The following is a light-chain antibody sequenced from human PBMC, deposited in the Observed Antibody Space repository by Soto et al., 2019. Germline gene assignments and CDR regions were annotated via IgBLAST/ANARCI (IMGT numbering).Light chain of an antibody. CDR2: VNNDGRH. Sequence: QSVLTQSPSASASLGASVKLTCTLSSGHSSYAIAWHQQQPKKGPRFLMKVNNDGRHNKGDGIPDRFSGSSSGPERYLTISSLQSEDEADYYCQTWGSDIVVFGGGTKVTVL. CDR1: SGHSSYA. J-gene: IGLJ3*02. V-gene: IGLV4-69*01. CDR3: QTWGSDIVV.